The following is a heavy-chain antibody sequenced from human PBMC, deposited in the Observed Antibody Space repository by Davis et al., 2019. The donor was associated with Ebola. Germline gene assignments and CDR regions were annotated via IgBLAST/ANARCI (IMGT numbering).Heavy chain of an antibody. CDR3: ARDSTGYPSDL. V-gene: IGHV3-74*01. J-gene: IGHJ4*02. D-gene: IGHD3-9*01. Sequence: GESLKISCAASGFSFSSTWMHWVRQAPGKGLVWVSRINSDGSSTSYADSVKGRFTISRDNAKNTLYLQMNSLRAEDTAVYYCARDSTGYPSDLWGQGTLVTVSS. CDR1: GFSFSSTW. CDR2: INSDGSST.